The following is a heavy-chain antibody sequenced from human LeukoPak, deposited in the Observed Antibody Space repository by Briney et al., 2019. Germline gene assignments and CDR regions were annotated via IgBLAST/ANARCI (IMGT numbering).Heavy chain of an antibody. J-gene: IGHJ4*02. Sequence: GGSLRLSCAASGFTFSSYAMSWVRQAPGKGLEWVSAISGSGGSSYYADSVKGWFTICGDDSKNSLYLQMNSLRADDTALYYCAKAVAGIYSDYWGQGTLVTVSS. V-gene: IGHV3-23*01. CDR1: GFTFSSYA. CDR2: ISGSGGSS. D-gene: IGHD6-19*01. CDR3: AKAVAGIYSDY.